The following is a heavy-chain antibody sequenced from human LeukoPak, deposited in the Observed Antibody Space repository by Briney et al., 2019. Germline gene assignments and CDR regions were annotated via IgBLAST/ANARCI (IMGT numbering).Heavy chain of an antibody. J-gene: IGHJ4*02. D-gene: IGHD6-19*01. CDR1: GFTVSNYY. CDR2: IYSGGAT. V-gene: IGHV3-53*01. Sequence: GGSLRLSCAASGFTVSNYYMTWVRQPPGRGLEWVSVIYSGGATYYADSVKGRFTISRDNSKNTLYLQMNSLRAEDTAVYYCAKDRGQWLVAGYDSWGQGTLVTVSS. CDR3: AKDRGQWLVAGYDS.